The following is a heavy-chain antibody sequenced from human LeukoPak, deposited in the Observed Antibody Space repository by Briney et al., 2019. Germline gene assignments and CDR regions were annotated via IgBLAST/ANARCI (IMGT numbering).Heavy chain of an antibody. CDR2: ISSSGSTI. J-gene: IGHJ4*02. D-gene: IGHD3-10*01. CDR1: GFTFSSYE. Sequence: PGGSLRLSCAASGFTFSSYEMNWVRQAPGKGLEWVSYISSSGSTIYYADSVKGRFTISRDNSKNTLYLQMNSLRAEDTAVYYCAKMGNYYGSGSYDTYFDYWGQGTLVTVSS. CDR3: AKMGNYYGSGSYDTYFDY. V-gene: IGHV3-48*03.